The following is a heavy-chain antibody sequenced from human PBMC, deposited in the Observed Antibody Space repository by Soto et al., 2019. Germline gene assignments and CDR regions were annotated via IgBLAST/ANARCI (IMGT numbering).Heavy chain of an antibody. D-gene: IGHD7-27*01. CDR3: AGLWSSNGGSS. Sequence: QVRLQQWGAGLLKPSETLALTCAVHGGSFRGYYWSWIRQPPGKGLEWIGEINHSGDTNYNPSLKSRVSISVDASKPQFSLQLSSVTAADTAVYYCAGLWSSNGGSSWGQGALVAVSS. J-gene: IGHJ4*02. CDR1: GGSFRGYY. V-gene: IGHV4-34*01. CDR2: INHSGDT.